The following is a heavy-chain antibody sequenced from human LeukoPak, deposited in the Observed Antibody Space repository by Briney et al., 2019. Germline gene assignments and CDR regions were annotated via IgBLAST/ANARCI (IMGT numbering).Heavy chain of an antibody. CDR3: AMGDSSGWHFDY. J-gene: IGHJ4*02. CDR2: INWDGGST. V-gene: IGHV3-20*04. Sequence: GGSLRLSCAASGSTFEDHGMSWVRQVPGKGLEWVAGINWDGGSTGYADSVKGRFTISRDNAKNSLFLQMNSLRVGDTALYFCAMGDSSGWHFDYWGQGTLVTVSS. CDR1: GSTFEDHG. D-gene: IGHD6-19*01.